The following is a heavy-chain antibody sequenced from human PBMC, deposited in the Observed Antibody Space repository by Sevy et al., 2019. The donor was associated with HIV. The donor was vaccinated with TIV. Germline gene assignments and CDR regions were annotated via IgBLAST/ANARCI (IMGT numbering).Heavy chain of an antibody. CDR3: ARVPGAVIAAGPYHFDY. J-gene: IGHJ4*02. V-gene: IGHV3-30*04. CDR2: ISYDGSNK. Sequence: GGSLRLSCAASGFILSSNAMHWVRQAPGKGLESVSVISYDGSNKEYADSVKGRFTISRDNAKNTLYLQMNSPRPEDTAVYYCARVPGAVIAAGPYHFDYWGQGTLVTVSS. CDR1: GFILSSNA. D-gene: IGHD6-13*01.